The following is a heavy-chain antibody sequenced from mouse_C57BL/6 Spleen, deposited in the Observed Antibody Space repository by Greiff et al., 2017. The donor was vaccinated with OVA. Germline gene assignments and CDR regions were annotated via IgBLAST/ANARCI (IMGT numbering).Heavy chain of an antibody. V-gene: IGHV1-42*01. Sequence: EVKLVESGPELVKPGASVKISCKASGYSFTGYYMNWVKQSPEKSLEWIGEINPSTGGTTYNQKFKAKATLTVDKSSSTAYMQLKSLTSEDSAVYYCARGNDGQFAYWGQGTLVTVSA. CDR1: GYSFTGYY. D-gene: IGHD2-3*01. CDR3: ARGNDGQFAY. J-gene: IGHJ3*01. CDR2: INPSTGGT.